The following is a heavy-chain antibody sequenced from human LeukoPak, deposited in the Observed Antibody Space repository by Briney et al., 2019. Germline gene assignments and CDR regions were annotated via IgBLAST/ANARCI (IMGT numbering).Heavy chain of an antibody. D-gene: IGHD3-10*01. CDR1: GFTFSSSW. J-gene: IGHJ4*02. Sequence: GGSLRLSCVASGFTFSSSWMSWVRQGPGKGPEWVANMNQDGSRKYFVDSVKGRFTISRDNAKNSLFLQMNGLRDEDTAVYYCTRDSQGSGTYSTDHWGQGTLVTVSS. CDR2: MNQDGSRK. V-gene: IGHV3-7*01. CDR3: TRDSQGSGTYSTDH.